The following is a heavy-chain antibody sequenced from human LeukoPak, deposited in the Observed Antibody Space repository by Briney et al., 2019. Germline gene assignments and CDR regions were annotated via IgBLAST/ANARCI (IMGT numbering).Heavy chain of an antibody. CDR3: ATWGATDLDY. D-gene: IGHD1-26*01. CDR2: ISGSGGST. J-gene: IGHJ4*02. V-gene: IGHV3-23*01. CDR1: GFTFSSYA. Sequence: GGSLRLSCAASGFTFSSYAMRWVRQAPGEGLEWVSAISGSGGSTYYADSVKGRFTISRDNSKNTLYLQMNSLRAEDTAVYYCATWGATDLDYWGQGTLVTVSS.